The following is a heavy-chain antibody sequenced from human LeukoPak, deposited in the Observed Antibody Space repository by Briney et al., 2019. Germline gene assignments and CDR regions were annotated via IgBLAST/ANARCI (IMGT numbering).Heavy chain of an antibody. D-gene: IGHD1-14*01. V-gene: IGHV4-34*01. CDR3: AREILGGFNPGAY. J-gene: IGHJ4*02. CDR1: GGSFSDYY. Sequence: PSETLSLTCAVYGGSFSDYYWSWICQPPGKGLEWIGEIHRSGSPNYNPSPQSRVTISIDRSRNQIALELSSVTAADTAVYYCAREILGGFNPGAYWGQGTLVTVSS. CDR2: IHRSGSP.